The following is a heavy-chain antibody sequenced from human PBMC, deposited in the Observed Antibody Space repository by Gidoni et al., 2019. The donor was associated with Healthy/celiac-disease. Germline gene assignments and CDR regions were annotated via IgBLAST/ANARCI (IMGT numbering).Heavy chain of an antibody. CDR1: GFTFSSYG. D-gene: IGHD6-19*01. CDR2: RSYDGSNK. CDR3: AKDRGGSGLYQCMDV. Sequence: RLSCAASGFTFSSYGMHWVRQAPGKGLEWVAVRSYDGSNKYYADSVKGRFTISRDNSKNTLYLQMNSLRAEDTAVYYCAKDRGGSGLYQCMDVWGKGTTVTVSS. V-gene: IGHV3-30*18. J-gene: IGHJ6*04.